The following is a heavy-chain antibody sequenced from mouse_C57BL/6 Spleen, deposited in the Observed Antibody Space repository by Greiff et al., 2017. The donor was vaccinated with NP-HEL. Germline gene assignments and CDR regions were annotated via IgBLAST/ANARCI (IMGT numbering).Heavy chain of an antibody. V-gene: IGHV3-6*01. CDR2: ISYDGSN. Sequence: EVKLQESGPGLVKPSQSLSLTCSVTGYSITSGYYWNWIRQFPGNKLEWMGYISYDGSNNYNPSLKNRISITRDTSKNQFFLKLNSVTTEDTATYYCASLLRSYWYFDVWGTGTTVTVSS. J-gene: IGHJ1*03. D-gene: IGHD1-1*01. CDR3: ASLLRSYWYFDV. CDR1: GYSITSGYY.